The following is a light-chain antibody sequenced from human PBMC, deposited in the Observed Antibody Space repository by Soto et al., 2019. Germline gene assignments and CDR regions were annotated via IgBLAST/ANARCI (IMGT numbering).Light chain of an antibody. CDR1: SSDVGGYNY. V-gene: IGLV2-11*01. J-gene: IGLJ1*01. CDR3: CSYAGSPYV. CDR2: EVS. Sequence: QSALTQPRPVSGSPGQSVTISCTGTSSDVGGYNYVSWYQQYPGKAPKLMIYEVSKRPSRVPDRFSGSKSGNTASLTISGVQAEDEADYYCCSYAGSPYVFGTGTKVTVL.